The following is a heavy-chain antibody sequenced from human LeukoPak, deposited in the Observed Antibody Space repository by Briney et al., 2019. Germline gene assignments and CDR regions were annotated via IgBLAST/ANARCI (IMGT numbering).Heavy chain of an antibody. D-gene: IGHD6-19*01. CDR2: IYYSGST. CDR1: GGSISSYY. J-gene: IGHJ4*02. CDR3: ASFRGKLSISSSGWYDY. V-gene: IGHV4-59*08. Sequence: PSETLSLTCTVSGGSISSYYWSWIRQPPGKGLEWLGYIYYSGSTNYNPSLKSRFTISVETSKNQFSLKLSSVTAADTAVYHCASFRGKLSISSSGWYDYWGQGTLVTVSS.